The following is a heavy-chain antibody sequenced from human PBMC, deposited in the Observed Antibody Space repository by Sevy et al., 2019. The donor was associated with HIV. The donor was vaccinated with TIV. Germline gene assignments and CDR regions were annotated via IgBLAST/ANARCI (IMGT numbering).Heavy chain of an antibody. CDR3: ARGGGYCGGDCYSIDY. CDR1: GFTFSSYV. CDR2: MWYDGTIK. Sequence: GGYLRLYCAASGFTFSSYVMHWVRQAPGKGLECVALMWYDGTIKYYADSVKGRFTISRDNSKDTLFLQMNSLTPEDTAVYYCARGGGYCGGDCYSIDYWGQGALVTVSS. V-gene: IGHV3-33*08. D-gene: IGHD2-21*02. J-gene: IGHJ4*02.